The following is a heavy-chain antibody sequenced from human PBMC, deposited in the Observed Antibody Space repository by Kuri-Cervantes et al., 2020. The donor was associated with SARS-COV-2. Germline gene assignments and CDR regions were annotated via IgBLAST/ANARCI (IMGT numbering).Heavy chain of an antibody. D-gene: IGHD3-16*01. CDR2: INHSGST. V-gene: IGHV4-34*01. CDR1: GGSFSGYY. Sequence: ESLKISCAVYGGSFSGYYWSWIRQPPGKGLEWIGEINHSGSTNYNPSLKSRVTISVDTSKNRFSLKLSSVTAADTAVYYCARNWGFGFDVWGQGIMVTVSS. J-gene: IGHJ3*01. CDR3: ARNWGFGFDV.